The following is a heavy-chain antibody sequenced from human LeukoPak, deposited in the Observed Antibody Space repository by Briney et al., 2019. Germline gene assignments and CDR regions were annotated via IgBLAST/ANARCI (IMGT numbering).Heavy chain of an antibody. CDR1: GYTFTRYS. CDR2: ISGYSGNT. Sequence: ASVKVSCKTSGYTFTRYSVTWVRQAPGQGLEWMGWISGYSGNTNYAQRLQDRVTMTTDTSTSTAYMDLRSLRSDDTAVYYCARGGYYDNSGHYHGLYAFWGQGTLVTVSS. CDR3: ARGGYYDNSGHYHGLYAF. V-gene: IGHV1-18*01. D-gene: IGHD3-22*01. J-gene: IGHJ4*02.